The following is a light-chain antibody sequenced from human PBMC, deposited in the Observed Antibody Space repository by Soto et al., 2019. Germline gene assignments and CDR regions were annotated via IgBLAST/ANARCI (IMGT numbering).Light chain of an antibody. J-gene: IGKJ5*01. CDR1: QSISSY. CDR3: QQFNRYGIT. CDR2: AAS. Sequence: DIQMTQSPSSLSASVGDRVTITCRASQSISSYLNWYQQKPGKAPKLLIYAASSLQSGVPSRFSGSGSGTDFTLTISSLQPEDFATYYCQQFNRYGITFGQGTRLEIK. V-gene: IGKV1-39*01.